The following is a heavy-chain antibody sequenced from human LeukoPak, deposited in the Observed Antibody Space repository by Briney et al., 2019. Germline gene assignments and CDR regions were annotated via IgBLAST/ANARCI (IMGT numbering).Heavy chain of an antibody. CDR3: AREIRDEDYYYYGMDV. J-gene: IGHJ6*02. D-gene: IGHD5-24*01. V-gene: IGHV1-69*04. Sequence: ASVKVSFKASGGTFSSYAISWVGQAPGQGGEWMGRIIPIFGIANYAQKFQGRVTITADKSTSTAYMELSSLRSEDTAVYYCAREIRDEDYYYYGMDVWGQGTTVTVSS. CDR2: IIPIFGIA. CDR1: GGTFSSYA.